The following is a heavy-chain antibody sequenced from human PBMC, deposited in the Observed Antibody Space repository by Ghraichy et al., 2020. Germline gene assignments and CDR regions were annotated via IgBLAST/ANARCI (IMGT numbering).Heavy chain of an antibody. D-gene: IGHD4-17*01. CDR1: GFTFDNYA. J-gene: IGHJ4*02. V-gene: IGHV3-23*01. CDR2: IIGSGAGT. CDR3: AKDIIPTTVTITDY. Sequence: LSLTCAASGFTFDNYAMSWVRQAPGKGLEWVSGIIGSGAGTYYADSVKGRFTISRDNSKNTLYLQMNSLRAEDTAVYYCAKDIIPTTVTITDYWGQGTLVTVSS.